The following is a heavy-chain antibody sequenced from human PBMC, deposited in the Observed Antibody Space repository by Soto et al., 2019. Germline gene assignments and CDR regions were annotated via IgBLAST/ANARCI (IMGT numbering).Heavy chain of an antibody. Sequence: GGSLRLSCAASGFTFDDYAMHWVRQAPGKGLEWVSLISWDGGSTYYADSVKGRFTISRDNSKNSLYLQMNSLRAEDTALYYCAKDGAVYGSGIYYYYGMDVWGQGTTVTVSS. CDR2: ISWDGGST. V-gene: IGHV3-43D*03. CDR3: AKDGAVYGSGIYYYYGMDV. CDR1: GFTFDDYA. J-gene: IGHJ6*02. D-gene: IGHD3-10*01.